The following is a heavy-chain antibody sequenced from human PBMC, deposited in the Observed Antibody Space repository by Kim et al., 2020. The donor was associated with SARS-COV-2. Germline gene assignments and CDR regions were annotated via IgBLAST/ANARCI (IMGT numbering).Heavy chain of an antibody. J-gene: IGHJ5*02. CDR2: IYYSGST. V-gene: IGHV4-39*01. Sequence: SETLSLTCTVSGGSISSSSYYWGWIRQPPGKGLEWIGSIYYSGSTYYNPSLKSRVTISVDTSKNQFSLKLSSVTAADTAVYYCAIQAREFPVRVNWFEPWGQGTLVTVSS. CDR1: GGSISSSSYY. CDR3: AIQAREFPVRVNWFEP. D-gene: IGHD3-10*01.